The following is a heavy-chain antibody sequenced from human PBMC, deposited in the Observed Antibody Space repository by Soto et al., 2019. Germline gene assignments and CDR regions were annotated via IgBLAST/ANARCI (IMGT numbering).Heavy chain of an antibody. J-gene: IGHJ4*02. CDR2: IYHSGST. D-gene: IGHD5-18*01. Sequence: PSETLSLTCAVSGGSISSGGYSWSWIRQPPGKGLEWIGYIYHSGSTYYNPSLKSRVTISVDTSKNQFSLKLSSVTAADTAVYYCARSTGGRTAMVIYRGQGTLVTLS. CDR1: GGSISSGGYS. CDR3: ARSTGGRTAMVIY. V-gene: IGHV4-30-2*05.